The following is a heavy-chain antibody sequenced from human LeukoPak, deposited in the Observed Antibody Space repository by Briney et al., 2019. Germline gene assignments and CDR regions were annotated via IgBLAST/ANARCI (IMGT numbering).Heavy chain of an antibody. CDR1: GGSINSNSHH. Sequence: SETLSLTCTVSGGSINSNSHHWGWIRQPPGKGLEWIGSVYYNGHTYYSPSLKSRVTISVDTSKNQFFLKLSSVTAADTAVYYCARARYVNSFYAFDIWGQGTLVTVSS. D-gene: IGHD3-9*01. V-gene: IGHV4-39*07. J-gene: IGHJ3*02. CDR2: VYYNGHT. CDR3: ARARYVNSFYAFDI.